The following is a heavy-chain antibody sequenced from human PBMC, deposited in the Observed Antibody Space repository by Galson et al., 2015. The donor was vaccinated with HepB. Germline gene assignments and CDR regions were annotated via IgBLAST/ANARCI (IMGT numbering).Heavy chain of an antibody. CDR2: LNPNSGNA. CDR3: ARVSSYYYDKRGDYKNYYFDV. V-gene: IGHV1-8*01. J-gene: IGHJ2*01. D-gene: IGHD3-22*01. Sequence: SVKVSCKASGYIFANFDINWVRQVSGRGPEWMGWLNPNSGNAGYARRFKGRVTMTRDTSTNPAYMDLGSLRSDDTAVYFCARVSSYYYDKRGDYKNYYFDVWGRGTPVTVSS. CDR1: GYIFANFD.